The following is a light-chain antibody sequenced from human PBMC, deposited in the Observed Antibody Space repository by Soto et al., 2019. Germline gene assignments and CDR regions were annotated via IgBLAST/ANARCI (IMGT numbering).Light chain of an antibody. V-gene: IGLV2-14*01. J-gene: IGLJ2*01. CDR1: SSDVGGYNY. CDR3: SSYTSSSTLVV. CDR2: EVS. Sequence: QSALTQPASVSGSPGQSITISCTGTSSDVGGYNYVSWYQQHPGKAPKLMIYEVSNRPSGVSNRFSGSKSGNTASLTISGLRAEDEAHYYCSSYTSSSTLVVFGGGTQLTVL.